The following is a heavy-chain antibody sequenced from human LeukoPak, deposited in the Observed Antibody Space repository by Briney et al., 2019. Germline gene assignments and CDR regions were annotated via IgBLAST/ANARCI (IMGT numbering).Heavy chain of an antibody. J-gene: IGHJ6*03. CDR3: ARDLTYHGSGSNAYYYMDV. CDR2: IYSGGST. V-gene: IGHV3-66*01. D-gene: IGHD3-10*01. Sequence: GGSLRLSCAASGFTVSSNYMSWVRQAPGKGLEWVSVIYSGGSTYYADSVKGRFTISIDNSKNTLYLQMNSLRAEGTAVYYCARDLTYHGSGSNAYYYMDVWGKGTTVTISS. CDR1: GFTVSSNY.